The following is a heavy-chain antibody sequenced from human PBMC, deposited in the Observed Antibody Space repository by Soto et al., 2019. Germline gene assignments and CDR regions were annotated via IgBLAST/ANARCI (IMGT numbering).Heavy chain of an antibody. Sequence: ASVKVSCKASGYAFNRHGITWVRLAPGQGLEWMGVINPGGGYTTYAQKFQGRVTMTRDTSTSTVYMELSSLKSEDTAVYYCGREYFDSRGTPPGDWGQGTLVTVSS. J-gene: IGHJ4*02. CDR1: GYAFNRHG. D-gene: IGHD3-22*01. CDR3: GREYFDSRGTPPGD. CDR2: INPGGGYT. V-gene: IGHV1-46*02.